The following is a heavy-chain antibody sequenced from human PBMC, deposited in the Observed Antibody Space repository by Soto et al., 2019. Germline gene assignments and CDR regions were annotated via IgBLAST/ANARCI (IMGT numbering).Heavy chain of an antibody. CDR2: ISSSSSYT. D-gene: IGHD2-21*01. J-gene: IGHJ6*02. Sequence: QVQLVESGGGLVKPGGSLRLSCAASGFTFSDYYMSWIRQAPGKGLEWVSYISSSSSYTNYADSVKGRFTISRDNAKNSLYLQMNSLRAEDTAVYYCARVGRRCGGTERLGYYGMDVWGQGTTVTVSS. V-gene: IGHV3-11*05. CDR1: GFTFSDYY. CDR3: ARVGRRCGGTERLGYYGMDV.